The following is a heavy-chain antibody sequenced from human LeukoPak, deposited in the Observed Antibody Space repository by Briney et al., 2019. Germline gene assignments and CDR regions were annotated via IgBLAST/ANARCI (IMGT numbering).Heavy chain of an antibody. D-gene: IGHD3-22*01. Sequence: SETLSLTCAVYGGSFSGYYWSWIRQPPGKGLEWVGEINHSGSTNYNPSLKSRVTISVDTSKNQFSLKLSSVTAADTAVYYCASRAGDSSGPLAGWFDPWGQGTLVTVSS. J-gene: IGHJ5*02. CDR3: ASRAGDSSGPLAGWFDP. CDR1: GGSFSGYY. V-gene: IGHV4-34*01. CDR2: INHSGST.